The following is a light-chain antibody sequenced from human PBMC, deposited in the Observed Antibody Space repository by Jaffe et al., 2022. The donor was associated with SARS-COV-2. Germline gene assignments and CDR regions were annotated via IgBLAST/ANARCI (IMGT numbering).Light chain of an antibody. Sequence: QSVLTQPPSVSAAPGQKVTISCSGSSSNIGNNYVSWYQQLPGTAPKLLIFEDVERPSGIPDRFSGSKSGTSVTLAITGLQTGDEADYYCGSWDKGLSAWVFGGGTKLTVL. J-gene: IGLJ3*02. CDR3: GSWDKGLSAWV. V-gene: IGLV1-51*02. CDR2: EDV. CDR1: SSNIGNNY.